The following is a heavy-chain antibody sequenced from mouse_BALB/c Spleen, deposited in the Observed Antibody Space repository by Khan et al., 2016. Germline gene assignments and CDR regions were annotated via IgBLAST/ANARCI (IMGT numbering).Heavy chain of an antibody. CDR3: ARDFDYYWDGYFDV. CDR2: MNTYTGEQ. D-gene: IGHD2-4*01. Sequence: QIQLVQSGPELKKPGETVKISCKASGYTFTNYGMNWVKQAPGKGLKWMGWMNTYTGEQTYADDFKGRFAFTLKTSARTAYLQINNLKHENTTTYFCARDFDYYWDGYFDVWGAGTTVTVSS. V-gene: IGHV9-3-1*01. CDR1: GYTFTNYG. J-gene: IGHJ1*01.